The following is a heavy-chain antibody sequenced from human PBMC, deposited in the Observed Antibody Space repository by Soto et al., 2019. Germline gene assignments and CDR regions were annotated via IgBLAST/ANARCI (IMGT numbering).Heavy chain of an antibody. CDR3: ARGTYDDFYGMDV. CDR1: GFIVTDNY. D-gene: IGHD3-3*01. CDR2: IFSGGST. J-gene: IGHJ6*02. Sequence: EEQLVETGGGLIQPGGSLRLSCAASGFIVTDNYISWVRQAPGKGLEWVSIIFSGGSTYYADSVKGRFTISRDNSKNTVSLQMNSLRAEDPAVYYCARGTYDDFYGMDVWGQGTTVTVSS. V-gene: IGHV3-53*02.